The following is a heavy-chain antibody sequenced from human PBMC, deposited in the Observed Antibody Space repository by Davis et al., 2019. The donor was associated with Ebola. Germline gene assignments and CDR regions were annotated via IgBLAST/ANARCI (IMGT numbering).Heavy chain of an antibody. CDR1: GYTFTGYY. Sequence: ASVKVSCKASGYTFTGYYMHWVRQAPGQGLEWMGWINPNSGGTNYAQKFQGWVIMTRDTSISTAYMELSRLRSDDTAVYYCARARGTVTTLDYWGQGTLVTVSS. V-gene: IGHV1-2*04. CDR2: INPNSGGT. D-gene: IGHD4-17*01. J-gene: IGHJ4*02. CDR3: ARARGTVTTLDY.